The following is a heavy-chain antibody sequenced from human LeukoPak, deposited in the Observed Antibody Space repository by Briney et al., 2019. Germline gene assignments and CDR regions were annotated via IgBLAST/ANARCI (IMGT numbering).Heavy chain of an antibody. V-gene: IGHV3-74*01. D-gene: IGHD3-10*01. CDR1: RFSFSNYW. CDR2: VKSDGSNP. Sequence: GGSLRLSCAASRFSFSNYWTHWVRQAPGKGLGWVSRVKSDGSNPSYADSVKGRFNISRDNAENMLYLQMNTLGAEDTAVYYCARDIVSGSGSLDYWGQGTLVTVSS. CDR3: ARDIVSGSGSLDY. J-gene: IGHJ4*02.